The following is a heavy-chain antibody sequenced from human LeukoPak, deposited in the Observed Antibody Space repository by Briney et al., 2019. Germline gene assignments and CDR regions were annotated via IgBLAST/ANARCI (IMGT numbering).Heavy chain of an antibody. CDR1: GFTFSSYA. Sequence: GGSLRLSCAASGFTFSSYAMTWVRQAPGKGLEWVSAISAGGGSTYYADSVKGRFTISRDNSKNTLYLQLNSLRAEDTAVYCGAKAGGWTNYFDYWGQGTLVTVSS. CDR3: AKAGGWTNYFDY. J-gene: IGHJ4*02. D-gene: IGHD6-19*01. V-gene: IGHV3-23*01. CDR2: ISAGGGST.